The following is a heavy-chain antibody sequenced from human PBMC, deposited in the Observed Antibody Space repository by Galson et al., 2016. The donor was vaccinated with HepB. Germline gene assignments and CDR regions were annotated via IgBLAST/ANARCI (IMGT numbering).Heavy chain of an antibody. CDR2: ISYSSSHI. CDR3: TRSYGQKLANDAFDL. CDR1: GFSFTTYS. V-gene: IGHV3-48*02. J-gene: IGHJ3*01. D-gene: IGHD6-13*01. Sequence: SLRLSCAASGFSFTTYSMNWVRQAPGKGLEWVSYISYSSSHIYYAGSVKGRFTISRDSAKNSLYLQMNSLRDADPAVYYCTRSYGQKLANDAFDLWGQGTLVSVSS.